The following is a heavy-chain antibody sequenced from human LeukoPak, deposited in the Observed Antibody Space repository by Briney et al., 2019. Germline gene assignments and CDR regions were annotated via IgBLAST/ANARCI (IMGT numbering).Heavy chain of an antibody. Sequence: PGGSLRLSCAASGFTFSSYEMKWVRQAPGKGLEWVSYISSSGSTIYYADSVKGRYTISRDNAKNSLYLQMNSLRAEDTAVYYCARDREGYPDYWGQGTLVTVSS. CDR1: GFTFSSYE. CDR3: ARDREGYPDY. D-gene: IGHD1-1*01. V-gene: IGHV3-48*03. CDR2: ISSSGSTI. J-gene: IGHJ4*02.